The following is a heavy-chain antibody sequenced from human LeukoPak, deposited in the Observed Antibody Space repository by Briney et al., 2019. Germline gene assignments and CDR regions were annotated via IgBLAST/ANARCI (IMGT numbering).Heavy chain of an antibody. J-gene: IGHJ3*02. CDR3: ARDVAIFGVVDAFDI. Sequence: PSETLSLTCAVYGGSFSGYYWSWIRQPPGKGLEWIGRIYTSGSTNYNPSLKSRVTISVDTSKNQFSLKLSSVTAADTAVYYCARDVAIFGVVDAFDIWGQGTMVTVSS. CDR2: IYTSGST. D-gene: IGHD3-3*02. V-gene: IGHV4-59*10. CDR1: GGSFSGYY.